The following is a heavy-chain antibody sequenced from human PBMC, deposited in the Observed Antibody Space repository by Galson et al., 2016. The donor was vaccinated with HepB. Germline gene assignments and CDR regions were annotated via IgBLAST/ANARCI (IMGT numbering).Heavy chain of an antibody. D-gene: IGHD1-26*01. Sequence: SLRLSCAASGFSFSSYAMDWVRQAPGKGLEFVSGITDNGDTTDYADSVKGRFTISRDNSKNTLYVQMNSLRAEDTAVYNCAKNPVGGHWYFDLWGRGTLVTVSS. V-gene: IGHV3-64*04. CDR3: AKNPVGGHWYFDL. J-gene: IGHJ2*01. CDR2: ITDNGDTT. CDR1: GFSFSSYA.